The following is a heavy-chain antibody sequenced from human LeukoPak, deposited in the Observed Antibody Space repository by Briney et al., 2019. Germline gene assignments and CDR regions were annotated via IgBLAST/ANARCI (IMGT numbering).Heavy chain of an antibody. CDR2: INQNGGQS. CDR3: VKNSGWYCLDY. CDR1: GFSFSNYW. D-gene: IGHD6-13*01. V-gene: IGHV3-7*03. Sequence: GGSLRLSCEASGFSFSNYWMAWVRQAPGKGLEWVADINQNGGQSYYVDSVKGRFTLSRDNAKNSLFLQLNSLRAEDTAVYYCVKNSGWYCLDYWGQGITVIVSS. J-gene: IGHJ4*02.